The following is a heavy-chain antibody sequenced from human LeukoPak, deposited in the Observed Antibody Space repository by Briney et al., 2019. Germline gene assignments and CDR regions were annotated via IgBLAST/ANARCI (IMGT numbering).Heavy chain of an antibody. Sequence: GRSVRLSCAASGFTFTSYSMNWVRQAPGKGLEWVSSISSSSSYLYYADSVKGRFTISRDNAKNSLSLQMNSLRAEDTAVYYCARDLTDHPDYSISYFDYWGQGTLVTVSS. CDR2: ISSSSSYL. CDR3: ARDLTDHPDYSISYFDY. D-gene: IGHD4-11*01. J-gene: IGHJ4*02. CDR1: GFTFTSYS. V-gene: IGHV3-21*01.